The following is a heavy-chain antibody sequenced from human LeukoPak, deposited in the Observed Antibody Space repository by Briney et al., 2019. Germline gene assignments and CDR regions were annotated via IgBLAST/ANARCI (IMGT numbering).Heavy chain of an antibody. D-gene: IGHD1-26*01. CDR3: ARGSQIHSRSEGNAFDI. Sequence: IPSETLSLTCTVSGGSIRSDRHSWGWVRQTPGKGLEWIGSIYYSGSASYNPSFRSRVTMSVDTSKNQFSLKLTSVTAADTAVYYCARGSQIHSRSEGNAFDIWGQGTMVTVSS. CDR2: IYYSGSA. J-gene: IGHJ3*02. V-gene: IGHV4-39*07. CDR1: GGSIRSDRHS.